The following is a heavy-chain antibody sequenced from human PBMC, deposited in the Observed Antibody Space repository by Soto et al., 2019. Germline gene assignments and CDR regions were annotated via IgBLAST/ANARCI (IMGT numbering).Heavy chain of an antibody. CDR2: ISGSGNTI. V-gene: IGHV3-11*01. J-gene: IGHJ5*02. Sequence: GGSLRLSCAASGFTLSDYYMSWIRQAPGKGLEWVSYISGSGNTISYADSVKGRFTISRDNANNSLYLQMRSLTADDTAIYYCARDHGNWFDPWGQGTLVTVSS. CDR3: ARDHGNWFDP. CDR1: GFTLSDYY.